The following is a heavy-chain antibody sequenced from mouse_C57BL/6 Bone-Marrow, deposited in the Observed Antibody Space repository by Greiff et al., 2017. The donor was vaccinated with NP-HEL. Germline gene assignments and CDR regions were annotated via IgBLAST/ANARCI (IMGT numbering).Heavy chain of an antibody. Sequence: QVHVKQPGAELVKPGASVKLSCKASGYTFTSYWMHWVKQRPGQGLEWIGMIHPNSGSTNYNEKFKSKATLTVDKSSSTAYMQLSSLTSEDSAVYYGASIYDGYYGGTMDYWGQGTSVTVSS. D-gene: IGHD2-3*01. CDR2: IHPNSGST. CDR1: GYTFTSYW. CDR3: ASIYDGYYGGTMDY. J-gene: IGHJ4*01. V-gene: IGHV1-64*01.